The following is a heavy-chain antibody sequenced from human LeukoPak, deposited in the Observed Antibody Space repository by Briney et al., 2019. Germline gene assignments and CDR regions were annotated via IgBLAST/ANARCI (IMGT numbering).Heavy chain of an antibody. CDR2: TYYRSKWYN. V-gene: IGHV6-1*01. CDR3: ARDKGWFGEFSHDAFDI. Sequence: SQTLSLTCAIPGDSVSSNSAAWNWIRQSPSRGLEWLGRTYYRSKWYNDYAVSVKSRITINPDTSKNQFSLQLNSVTPEDTAVYYCARDKGWFGEFSHDAFDIWGRGTLVTVSS. J-gene: IGHJ3*02. CDR1: GDSVSSNSAA. D-gene: IGHD3-10*01.